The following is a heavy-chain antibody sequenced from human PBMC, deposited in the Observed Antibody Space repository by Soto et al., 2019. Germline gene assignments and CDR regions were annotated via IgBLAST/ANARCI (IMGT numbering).Heavy chain of an antibody. Sequence: SETPSLTCTVSHGSITSGDYFWAWIRQPPGKGLEFIGSVHSSGGTYYSPSLKSRASISIDKSKNQFSLKLTSVNAGDTAVYFCASVVVGATRQAGSDHWGQGTLVTVSS. V-gene: IGHV4-39*01. CDR1: HGSITSGDYF. CDR2: VHSSGGT. D-gene: IGHD2-15*01. CDR3: ASVVVGATRQAGSDH. J-gene: IGHJ4*02.